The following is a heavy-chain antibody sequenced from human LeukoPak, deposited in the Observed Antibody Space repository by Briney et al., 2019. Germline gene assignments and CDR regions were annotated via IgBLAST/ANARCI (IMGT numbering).Heavy chain of an antibody. Sequence: PSETLSLTCAVYGGSFSGYYWSWIRQPPEKGLEWIGEINHVGATNYNPSLKSRVTISVDTSKKQFSLNLTSVTAADTAVYYCARGYTLNYGGNSVAWFDPWGQGTLVTVSS. D-gene: IGHD4-23*01. J-gene: IGHJ5*02. CDR3: ARGYTLNYGGNSVAWFDP. CDR1: GGSFSGYY. V-gene: IGHV4-34*01. CDR2: INHVGAT.